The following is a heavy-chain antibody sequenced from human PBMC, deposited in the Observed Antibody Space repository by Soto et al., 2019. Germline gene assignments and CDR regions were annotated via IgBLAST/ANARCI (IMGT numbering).Heavy chain of an antibody. V-gene: IGHV1-69*12. Sequence: QVQLVQSGAEVKKPGSSVKVSCKASGGTFSSYAITWVRQAPGQGLEWMGGIIPIFGTANHAQKFQARDTITADESTSTAYRELSSLRSEDTAVYYCARDRGPSSGYYPYWFDPWGQGTLVTVSS. CDR1: GGTFSSYA. D-gene: IGHD3-22*01. J-gene: IGHJ5*02. CDR3: ARDRGPSSGYYPYWFDP. CDR2: IIPIFGTA.